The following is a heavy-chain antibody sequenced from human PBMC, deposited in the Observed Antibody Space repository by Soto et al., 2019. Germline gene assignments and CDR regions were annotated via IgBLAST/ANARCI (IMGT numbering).Heavy chain of an antibody. J-gene: IGHJ4*02. Sequence: SLRLSCAASGFTFSSYGMHWVRQAPGKGLEWVAVISYDGSNKYYADSVKGRFTISRDNSKNTLYLQMNSLRAEDTAVYYCAKRGSGWSLDYWGQGTLVTVSS. V-gene: IGHV3-30*18. CDR3: AKRGSGWSLDY. D-gene: IGHD6-19*01. CDR1: GFTFSSYG. CDR2: ISYDGSNK.